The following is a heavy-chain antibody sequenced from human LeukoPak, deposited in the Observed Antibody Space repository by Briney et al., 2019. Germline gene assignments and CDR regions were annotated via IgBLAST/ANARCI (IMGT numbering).Heavy chain of an antibody. CDR2: ISYDGSNK. CDR1: GFTFSSYA. CDR3: ARESGSYAGGFDY. V-gene: IGHV3-30*04. J-gene: IGHJ4*02. Sequence: PGRPLRLSCAASGFTFSSYAMHWVRQAPGKGLEWVAVISYDGSNKYYADSVKGRFTISRDNSKNTPYLQMNSLRAEDTAVYYCARESGSYAGGFDYWGQGTLVTVSS. D-gene: IGHD1-26*01.